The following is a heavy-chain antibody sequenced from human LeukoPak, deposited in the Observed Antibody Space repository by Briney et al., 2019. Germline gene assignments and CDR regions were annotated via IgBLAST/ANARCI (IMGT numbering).Heavy chain of an antibody. Sequence: SETLSLTCTVSGGSISSYYWSWIRQPPGKGLEWIGYIYYSGSTNYNPSLKSRVTISVDTSKNQFSLKLSSVTAADMAVYYCARGGWSLYYFDYWGQGTLVTVSS. J-gene: IGHJ4*02. CDR2: IYYSGST. CDR1: GGSISSYY. D-gene: IGHD6-19*01. V-gene: IGHV4-59*08. CDR3: ARGGWSLYYFDY.